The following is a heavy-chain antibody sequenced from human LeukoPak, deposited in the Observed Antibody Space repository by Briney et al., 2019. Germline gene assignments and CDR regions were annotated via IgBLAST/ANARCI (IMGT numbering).Heavy chain of an antibody. Sequence: GGSLRLSCAASGFTFSSYSMNWVRQAPGKGLEWVSSISSSSSYIYYADSVKGRFTISRDNSKNTLYLLMNSLRAEDTAVYYCAKVSGVGSSWSPFDYWGQGTLVTVSS. CDR3: AKVSGVGSSWSPFDY. D-gene: IGHD6-13*01. J-gene: IGHJ4*02. CDR1: GFTFSSYS. V-gene: IGHV3-21*01. CDR2: ISSSSSYI.